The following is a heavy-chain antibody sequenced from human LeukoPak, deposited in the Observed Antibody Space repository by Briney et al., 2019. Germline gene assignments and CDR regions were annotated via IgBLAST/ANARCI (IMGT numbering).Heavy chain of an antibody. V-gene: IGHV4-59*08. Sequence: SETLSLTCTVSGGSISSYYWSWIRQPPGKGLEWIGYIYYSGSTNYNPSLKSRVTISVDTSKNQFSLKLSSATAADTAVYYCARSLAARAPRDYWGQGTLVTVSS. D-gene: IGHD6-6*01. CDR2: IYYSGST. CDR3: ARSLAARAPRDY. J-gene: IGHJ4*02. CDR1: GGSISSYY.